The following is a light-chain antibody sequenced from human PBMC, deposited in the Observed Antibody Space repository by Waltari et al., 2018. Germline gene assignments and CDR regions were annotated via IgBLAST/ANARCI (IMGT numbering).Light chain of an antibody. J-gene: IGKJ2*01. CDR1: PSISGW. Sequence: DIQMTQSPFTLSASVGDRVTITCRASPSISGWLAWYQQKPGKAPKLLSFRASSLESGVPSRFSGSGSGSEFTLSISSLQPDDFATYFCQQYSEYPYTFGQGTKL. CDR3: QQYSEYPYT. V-gene: IGKV1-5*03. CDR2: RAS.